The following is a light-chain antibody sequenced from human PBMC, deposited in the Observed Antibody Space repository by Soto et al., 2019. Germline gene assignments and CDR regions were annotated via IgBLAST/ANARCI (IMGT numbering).Light chain of an antibody. CDR3: QQYHNWPLT. CDR1: QSVNSN. V-gene: IGKV3-15*01. Sequence: EIVMTQSPATLSVSPGERATLSCRASQSVNSNLAWYQQKPGQAPRLLIYGASTRATGIPARFSGSGSGTEFTLTISSLQSEDFAVYYCQQYHNWPLTFGGGTKVEIK. J-gene: IGKJ4*01. CDR2: GAS.